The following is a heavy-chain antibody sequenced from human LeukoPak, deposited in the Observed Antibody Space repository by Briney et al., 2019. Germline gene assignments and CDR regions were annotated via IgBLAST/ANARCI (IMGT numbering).Heavy chain of an antibody. CDR3: ARAPYYYGSGSYYNIPWFDP. CDR1: GGSFSGYY. J-gene: IGHJ5*02. V-gene: IGHV4-34*01. D-gene: IGHD3-10*01. CDR2: INHSGST. Sequence: SETLSLTCAVYGGSFSGYYWSWIRQPPGKGLEWIGEINHSGSTNYNPSLKSRVTISVDTSKNQFSLKLSSVTAADTAVYYCARAPYYYGSGSYYNIPWFDPRGQGTLVTVSS.